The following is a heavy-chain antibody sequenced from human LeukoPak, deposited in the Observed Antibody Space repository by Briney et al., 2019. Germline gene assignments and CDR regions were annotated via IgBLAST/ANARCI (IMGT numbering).Heavy chain of an antibody. CDR1: GFTFSSYA. Sequence: GGSLRLSCAASGFTFSSYAMSWVRQAPGKGLEWVSAISGSGGSTYYADSVKGRFTISRDNSKNTLYLQMNSLRAEDTAVYYCSKDAPTYYGSGSYSSPFDYWGQGTLVTVSS. D-gene: IGHD3-10*01. J-gene: IGHJ4*02. V-gene: IGHV3-23*01. CDR2: ISGSGGST. CDR3: SKDAPTYYGSGSYSSPFDY.